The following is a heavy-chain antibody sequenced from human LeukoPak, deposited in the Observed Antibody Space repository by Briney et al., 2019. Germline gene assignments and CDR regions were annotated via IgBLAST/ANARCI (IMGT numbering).Heavy chain of an antibody. D-gene: IGHD1-26*01. CDR2: IFYSGNS. V-gene: IGHV4-59*01. CDR3: ARTGFGELPFDY. J-gene: IGHJ4*02. Sequence: SETLSLTCTVSGGSIAGYYWGWIRQPPGKGLEWIGYIFYSGNSNYNPSLKSRVTISVDTSKNQFSLNLTSVTAADTAVYFCARTGFGELPFDYWGQGTLVTVSS. CDR1: GGSIAGYY.